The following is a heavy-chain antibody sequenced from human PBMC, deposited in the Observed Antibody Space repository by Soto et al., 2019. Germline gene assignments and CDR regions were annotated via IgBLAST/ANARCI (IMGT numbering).Heavy chain of an antibody. CDR2: IYHSGST. J-gene: IGHJ4*02. V-gene: IGHV4-30-2*01. CDR3: ARAPLSWYSSSGLLDY. Sequence: QLQLQESGSGLVKPSQTLSLTCAVSGGSISSGGYSWSWIRQPPGKGLEWIGYIYHSGSTYYNPSLKSRVSMSVDRSKNQFSLKLSSVTAADTAVYYWARAPLSWYSSSGLLDYWGQGTLVTVSS. D-gene: IGHD6-13*01. CDR1: GGSISSGGYS.